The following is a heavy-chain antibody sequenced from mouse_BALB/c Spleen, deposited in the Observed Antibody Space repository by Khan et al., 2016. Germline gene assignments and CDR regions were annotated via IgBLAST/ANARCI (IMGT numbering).Heavy chain of an antibody. J-gene: IGHJ1*01. D-gene: IGHD1-2*01. CDR1: GFTFTDYY. CDR3: AREGTTATSWYFDV. CDR2: IRNKANGYTT. Sequence: EVELVESGGGLVQPGGSLRLSCATSGFTFTDYYMSWVRQPPGKALEWLGFIRNKANGYTTEYSASVKGRFTISRDNSQSILYLQMNTLRAEDSATYYCAREGTTATSWYFDVWGAGTTVTVSS. V-gene: IGHV7-3*02.